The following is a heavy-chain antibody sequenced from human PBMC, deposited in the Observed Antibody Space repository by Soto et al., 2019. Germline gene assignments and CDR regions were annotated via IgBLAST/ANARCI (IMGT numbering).Heavy chain of an antibody. CDR1: GVTISSYA. CDR3: AKDRSQYSSWRWYFDY. V-gene: IGHV3-23*01. D-gene: IGHD6-6*01. Sequence: PGGSLRLSCAAAGVTISSYAMSCVRQAPGKGLEWVSAISGSGGSTYYADSVKGRFTISRDNSKNTLYLQMNSLRAEDTAVYYCAKDRSQYSSWRWYFDYWGQGTLVTVSS. CDR2: ISGSGGST. J-gene: IGHJ4*02.